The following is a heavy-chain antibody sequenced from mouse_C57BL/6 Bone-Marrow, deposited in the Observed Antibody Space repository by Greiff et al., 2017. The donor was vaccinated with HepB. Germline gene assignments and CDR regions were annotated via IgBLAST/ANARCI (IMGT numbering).Heavy chain of an antibody. CDR1: GFTFSDYG. D-gene: IGHD1-1*01. Sequence: EVQRVESGGGLVQPGGSLKLSCAASGFTFSDYGMAWVRQAPRKGPEWVAFISNLAYSIYYADTVTGRFTISRENAKNTLYLEMSSLRSEDTAMYYCARRDYGSSYWYFDVWGTGTTVTVSS. V-gene: IGHV5-15*01. J-gene: IGHJ1*03. CDR2: ISNLAYSI. CDR3: ARRDYGSSYWYFDV.